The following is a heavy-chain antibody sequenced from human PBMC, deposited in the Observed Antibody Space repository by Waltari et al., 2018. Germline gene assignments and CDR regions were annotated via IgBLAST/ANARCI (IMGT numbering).Heavy chain of an antibody. CDR3: ARDKWPYYYDSSGYYYVLDY. J-gene: IGHJ4*02. Sequence: QVQLVQSGAEVKKPGSSVKVSCKASGGTFSSYAISWVRQAPGQGLEWMGGIIPSFGTANYAQKFQGRVTITADESTSTAYMELSSLRSEDTAVYYCARDKWPYYYDSSGYYYVLDYWGQGTLVTVSS. V-gene: IGHV1-69*01. CDR2: IIPSFGTA. D-gene: IGHD3-22*01. CDR1: GGTFSSYA.